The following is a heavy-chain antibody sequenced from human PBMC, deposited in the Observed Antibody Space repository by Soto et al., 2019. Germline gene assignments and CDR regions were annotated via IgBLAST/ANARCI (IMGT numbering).Heavy chain of an antibody. V-gene: IGHV1-69*06. CDR1: GFTFNVYG. CDR2: LIPIYDAP. Sequence: QVQLVQSGAEVKNPGSSVKVSCKTSGFTFNVYGINWARQAPGQGLEWMGGLIPIYDAPNYAQKFQDRVTITADKSTTTVYLELSSLTSEDTAVYFCARVRDPHLDHYGLDVWGQGTTVTVSS. CDR3: ARVRDPHLDHYGLDV. J-gene: IGHJ6*02.